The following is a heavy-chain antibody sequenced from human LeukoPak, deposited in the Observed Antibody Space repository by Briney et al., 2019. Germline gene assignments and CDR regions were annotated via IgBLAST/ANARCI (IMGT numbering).Heavy chain of an antibody. CDR2: INPNSGGT. CDR3: ARRTSPGYYYYMDV. Sequence: ASVKVSCKASGYTFTGYYMHWVRQAPGQGLVWMGWINPNSGGTNYAQKFQGRVTMTRDTSISTAYMELSRLRSDDTAVYYCARRTSPGYYYYMDVWGKGTTVTVSS. CDR1: GYTFTGYY. J-gene: IGHJ6*03. V-gene: IGHV1-2*02.